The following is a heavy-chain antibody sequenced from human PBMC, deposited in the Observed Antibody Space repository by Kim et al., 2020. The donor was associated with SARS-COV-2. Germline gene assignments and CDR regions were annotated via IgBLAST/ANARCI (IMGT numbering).Heavy chain of an antibody. Sequence: GGSLRLSCAASGFTFSSYSMNWVRQAPGKGLEWVSYISSSSSTIYYADSVKGRFTISRDNAKNSLYLQMNSLRDEDTAVYYCARGEVGIAVAAFDYWGQGTLVTVSS. CDR1: GFTFSSYS. CDR3: ARGEVGIAVAAFDY. D-gene: IGHD6-19*01. CDR2: ISSSSSTI. J-gene: IGHJ4*02. V-gene: IGHV3-48*02.